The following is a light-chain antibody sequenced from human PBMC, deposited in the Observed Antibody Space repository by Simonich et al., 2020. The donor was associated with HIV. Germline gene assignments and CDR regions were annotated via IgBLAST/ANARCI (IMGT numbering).Light chain of an antibody. CDR2: DVS. CDR3: SSYAGSNNFG. Sequence: QSALTQPASVSGSPGQSITISCTGTSSDIGGYNYVSWYQQHPGKAPKLMIYDVSKRPSWVFNRFSGSKSGNTASLTISGLQAEDEADYYCSSYAGSNNFGFGGGTKLTVL. V-gene: IGLV2-14*03. CDR1: SSDIGGYNY. J-gene: IGLJ2*01.